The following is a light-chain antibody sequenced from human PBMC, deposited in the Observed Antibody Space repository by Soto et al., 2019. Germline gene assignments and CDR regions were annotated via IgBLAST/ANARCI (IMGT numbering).Light chain of an antibody. CDR2: EVN. J-gene: IGLJ3*02. CDR3: SSYTTSSTQV. V-gene: IGLV2-14*01. Sequence: QSALTQPASVSGSPGQSITISCTGTSSDVGYYNYVSWYQHHPGKVPKLMIYEVNNRPSGVSNRFSGSKSGNTASLTISGLQAEDEADYYCSSYTTSSTQVFGGGTKLTVL. CDR1: SSDVGYYNY.